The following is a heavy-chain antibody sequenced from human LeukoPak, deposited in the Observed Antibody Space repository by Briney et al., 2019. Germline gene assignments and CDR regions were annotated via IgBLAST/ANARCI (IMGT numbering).Heavy chain of an antibody. Sequence: SETLSLTCTVSGGSISSYYWSWIRQPAGTALEWIGRIYTSGTITYNPSLKSRGTISVDTSKNQFSLKLSSVTAADTAVYYCARRRDGFDYWGQGTLVTVSS. D-gene: IGHD5-24*01. CDR2: IYTSGTI. CDR3: ARRRDGFDY. V-gene: IGHV4-4*07. J-gene: IGHJ4*02. CDR1: GGSISSYY.